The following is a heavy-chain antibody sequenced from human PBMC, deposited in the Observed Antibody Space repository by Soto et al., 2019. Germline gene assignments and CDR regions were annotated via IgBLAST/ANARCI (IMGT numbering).Heavy chain of an antibody. Sequence: EVQLVESGGGLVKPGGSLRLSCAASGFTFSSYSMNWVRQAPGKGLEWVSSISSSSSYIYYADSVKGRFTISRDNAKNSLYLQMNSLRAEDTAVYYCAREFPPSMVRGVIMGPFDYWGQGTLVTVSS. CDR1: GFTFSSYS. V-gene: IGHV3-21*01. D-gene: IGHD3-10*01. J-gene: IGHJ4*02. CDR2: ISSSSSYI. CDR3: AREFPPSMVRGVIMGPFDY.